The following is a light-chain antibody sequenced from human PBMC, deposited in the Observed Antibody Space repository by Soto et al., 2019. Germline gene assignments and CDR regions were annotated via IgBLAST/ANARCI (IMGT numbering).Light chain of an antibody. CDR3: QQRSNWPPT. Sequence: EILLTQSPYTLSLSPGERATISCRASQRDYDGYLAWYQQRPGKPPRLLIYGASTRATGIPARFSGSGSGTEFTLTISSLQSEDFAVYYCQQRSNWPPTFGPGTKVDIK. CDR1: QRDYDGY. V-gene: IGKV3-11*01. CDR2: GAS. J-gene: IGKJ3*01.